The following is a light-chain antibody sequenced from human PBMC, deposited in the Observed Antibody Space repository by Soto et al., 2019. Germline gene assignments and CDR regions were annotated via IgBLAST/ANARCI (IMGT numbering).Light chain of an antibody. J-gene: IGKJ1*01. CDR2: AAS. V-gene: IGKV1-9*01. CDR3: QQYNNYWT. Sequence: DIQLTQSPSFLSASVGDRVTITCRASQGISSYLAWYQQKPGKAPKLLIYAASTLQSGVPSRFSGSGSGTEFTLTISSLQPDDFATYYCQQYNNYWTFGQGTK. CDR1: QGISSY.